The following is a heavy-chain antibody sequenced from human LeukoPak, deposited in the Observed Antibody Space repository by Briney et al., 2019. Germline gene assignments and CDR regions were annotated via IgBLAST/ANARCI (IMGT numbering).Heavy chain of an antibody. J-gene: IGHJ5*02. D-gene: IGHD3-22*01. Sequence: SQTLSLTCTVSGGSISSGGYYWSWIRQHPGKGLEWIGYIYYSGSTYYNPSLKSRVTISVDTSKNQFSLKLSSVTAADTAVYYCARERSSGYLNWFDPWGQGTLVTVSS. V-gene: IGHV4-31*03. CDR3: ARERSSGYLNWFDP. CDR1: GGSISSGGYY. CDR2: IYYSGST.